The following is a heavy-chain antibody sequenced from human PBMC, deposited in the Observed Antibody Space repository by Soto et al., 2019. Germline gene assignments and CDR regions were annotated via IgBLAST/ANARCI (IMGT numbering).Heavy chain of an antibody. CDR2: ISGSGADT. CDR3: AKRGGSGWGAFDI. V-gene: IGHV3-23*01. D-gene: IGHD6-19*01. Sequence: GGSLRLSCAASGFTFSNDAMSWVRQAPGKGLEWVSAISGSGADTYYADSVKGRFTISRDNSKNMVYLQMNTLRAEDTAIYYCAKRGGSGWGAFDIWGQGTMVTVSS. J-gene: IGHJ3*02. CDR1: GFTFSNDA.